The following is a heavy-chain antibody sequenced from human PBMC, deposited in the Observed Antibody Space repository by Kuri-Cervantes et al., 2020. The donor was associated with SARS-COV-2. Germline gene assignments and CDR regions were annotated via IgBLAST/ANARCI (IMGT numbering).Heavy chain of an antibody. CDR1: GFTFSSYR. CDR3: AREIIAAAGPFDY. V-gene: IGHV3-48*01. D-gene: IGHD6-13*01. CDR2: NSSSSSTI. Sequence: GGSLRLSCAASGFTFSSYRMNWVRQAPGKGLEWVSYNSSSSSTIYYADSVKGRLTISRDNAKNSLYLQMNSLRAEDTAVYYCAREIIAAAGPFDYWGQGTLVTVSS. J-gene: IGHJ4*02.